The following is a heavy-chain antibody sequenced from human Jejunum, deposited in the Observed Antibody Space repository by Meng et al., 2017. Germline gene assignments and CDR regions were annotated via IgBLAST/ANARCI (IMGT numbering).Heavy chain of an antibody. J-gene: IGHJ4*02. Sequence: ESLKISCVASGFTVSSKSMSWVRQAPGKGLEWVSILYSGDSAYYADSVKGRITISRDNSKNTLYLQMNDLTAEDTAMYYCATVGEKHHDCGDYFDHWGQGTLVTVSS. CDR2: LYSGDSA. V-gene: IGHV3-66*02. D-gene: IGHD4-17*01. CDR3: ATVGEKHHDCGDYFDH. CDR1: GFTVSSKS.